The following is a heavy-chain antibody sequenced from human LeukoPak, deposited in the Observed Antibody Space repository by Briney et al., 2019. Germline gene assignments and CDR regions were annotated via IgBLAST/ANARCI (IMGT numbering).Heavy chain of an antibody. CDR1: GFTFSKHP. CDR3: AANQYSSSWYGGFDY. V-gene: IGHV3-23*01. J-gene: IGHJ4*02. CDR2: INERGDIT. D-gene: IGHD6-13*01. Sequence: GGSLRLSCVAYGFTFSKHPMSWVRQAPGNGLELVSAINERGDITKYADSVKGRFTISRDNSKNTLYLQMNSLRAEGTAVYYCAANQYSSSWYGGFDYWGQGTLVTVSS.